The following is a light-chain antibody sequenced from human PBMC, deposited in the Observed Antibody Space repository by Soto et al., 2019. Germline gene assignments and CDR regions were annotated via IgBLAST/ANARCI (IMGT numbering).Light chain of an antibody. Sequence: EMVMTQSPATLSVSPGERATLSCRASQSVASNLAWYQQKPGQAPRLFIYGESTRATGIPARFSGSGSGTEFTLTISSLQSEDFGVYYCQQYNKWPLTFGGGTKVDIK. CDR2: GES. J-gene: IGKJ4*01. CDR1: QSVASN. V-gene: IGKV3-15*01. CDR3: QQYNKWPLT.